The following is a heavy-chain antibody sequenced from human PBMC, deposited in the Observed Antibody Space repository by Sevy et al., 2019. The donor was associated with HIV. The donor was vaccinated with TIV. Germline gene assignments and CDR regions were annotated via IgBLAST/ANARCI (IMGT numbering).Heavy chain of an antibody. J-gene: IGHJ6*02. D-gene: IGHD6-6*01. CDR3: AKGQYSSSYYYYGMDV. Sequence: GGSLRLSCAASGFTFSSYAMSWVRQAPGKGLEWVSAISGSGGSPYYADSVKGRFTISRDNSKNTLYLQMNSLRAEDTAVYYCAKGQYSSSYYYYGMDVWGQGTTVTVSS. V-gene: IGHV3-23*01. CDR2: ISGSGGSP. CDR1: GFTFSSYA.